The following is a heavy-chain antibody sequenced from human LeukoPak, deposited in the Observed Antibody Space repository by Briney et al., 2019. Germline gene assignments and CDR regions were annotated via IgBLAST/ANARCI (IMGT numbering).Heavy chain of an antibody. CDR2: IYYSGST. J-gene: IGHJ4*02. CDR1: GGSISSSGYF. CDR3: ARAPRSHYFDY. V-gene: IGHV4-31*01. D-gene: IGHD3-3*01. Sequence: SSETLSLTCTVSGGSISSSGYFWSWIRQRPGKGLEWMGYIYYSGSTYSNPSLKSQLTISADTSKNQFSLKLSSVTAADTAVYYCARAPRSHYFDYWGQGTLVTVSS.